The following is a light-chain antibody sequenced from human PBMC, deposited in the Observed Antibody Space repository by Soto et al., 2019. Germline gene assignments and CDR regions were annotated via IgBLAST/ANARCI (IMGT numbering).Light chain of an antibody. J-gene: IGKJ4*01. CDR3: QQYNSWPLT. V-gene: IGKV3-15*01. CDR2: GAS. Sequence: ALTECPGKPASLSCRASREVRTNIAWYQHKPGQPPRVLFYGASTRAPGVPARFSGSGFGTEFSLTISGLESEDFAVYYCQQYNSWPLTFGGGTKVDIK. CDR1: REVRTN.